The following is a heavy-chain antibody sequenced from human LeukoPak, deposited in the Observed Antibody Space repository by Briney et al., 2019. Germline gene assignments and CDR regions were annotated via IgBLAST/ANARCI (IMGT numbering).Heavy chain of an antibody. V-gene: IGHV6-1*01. CDR2: TYYRSKWYN. D-gene: IGHD6-19*01. J-gene: IGHJ6*03. CDR1: GDSVSSNSAA. Sequence: SQTLSLTCAISGDSVSSNSAAWNWIRQSPSRGLEWLGSTYYRSKWYNDYAVSVKSRITINPNTSKNQFSLQLNSVTPEDTAVYYCARESRGGSSGWTINYYYYYMDVWGKGTTVTVSS. CDR3: ARESRGGSSGWTINYYYYYMDV.